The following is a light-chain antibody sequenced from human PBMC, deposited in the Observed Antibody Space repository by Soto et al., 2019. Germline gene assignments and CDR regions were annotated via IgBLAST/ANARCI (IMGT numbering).Light chain of an antibody. CDR3: QQRSNWPT. V-gene: IGKV3D-20*02. CDR2: GVS. CDR1: QSVSSNY. Sequence: EIVLTQSPGTLSLSPGERATLFCRASQSVSSNYLNWFQQKPGQAPRLLIYGVSSRATGIPDRFSGSGAGTDFTLTISSLESEDFAIYYCQQRSNWPTFGQGTRLEIK. J-gene: IGKJ5*01.